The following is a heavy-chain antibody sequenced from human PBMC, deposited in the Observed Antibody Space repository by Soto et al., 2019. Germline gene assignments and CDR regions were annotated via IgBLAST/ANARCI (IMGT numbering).Heavy chain of an antibody. CDR2: ISGGGNT. CDR1: GFTFSNYA. CDR3: AKGARSSSGSDGYKFDY. J-gene: IGHJ4*02. Sequence: EVQLLEFGEHLVQPGGSLRLSCAASGFTFSNYAMTWVRRAPGKGLEWVSSISGGGNTYYADFVKGRFTISRDNSKSTLYLQTDRLRVEDTAVYYCAKGARSSSGSDGYKFDYWRQGTLVTVSS. D-gene: IGHD2-21*01. V-gene: IGHV3-23*01.